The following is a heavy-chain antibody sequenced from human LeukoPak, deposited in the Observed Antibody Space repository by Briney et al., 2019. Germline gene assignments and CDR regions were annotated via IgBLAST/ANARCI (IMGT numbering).Heavy chain of an antibody. CDR2: ISSSGSTI. V-gene: IGHV3-11*04. Sequence: GGSLRLSCAASGFTFSDYYMSWIRQAPGKGLEWVSYISSSGSTIYYADSVKGRFTISRDNAKNSLYLQMNSLRAEDTAVYYCARAIVYYDFWSGPLNFDYWGQGPLVTVSS. D-gene: IGHD3-3*01. CDR3: ARAIVYYDFWSGPLNFDY. CDR1: GFTFSDYY. J-gene: IGHJ4*02.